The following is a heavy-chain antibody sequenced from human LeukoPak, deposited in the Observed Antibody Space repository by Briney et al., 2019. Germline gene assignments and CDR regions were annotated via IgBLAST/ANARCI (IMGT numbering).Heavy chain of an antibody. D-gene: IGHD6-13*01. CDR3: AGGWQKLVRY. V-gene: IGHV3-53*01. J-gene: IGHJ4*02. CDR2: IYGGGNT. CDR1: GFTVSSFY. Sequence: GGSLRLSCAASGFTVSSFYMNWVRQAPGKGLEWVSVIYGGGNTNYADSVKGRFTISRDNSRNTLYLQMNSLRSEDTAVYYCAGGWQKLVRYWGQGTLVTVSS.